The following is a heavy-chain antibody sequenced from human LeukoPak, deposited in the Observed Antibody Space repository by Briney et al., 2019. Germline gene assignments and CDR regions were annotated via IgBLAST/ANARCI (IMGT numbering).Heavy chain of an antibody. CDR2: IKQDGSEK. V-gene: IGHV3-7*03. J-gene: IGHJ6*02. CDR1: GVTFSNHA. D-gene: IGHD4-17*01. CDR3: AKDLNPNYDYGDCVGKYYYGMDV. Sequence: PGGSLRLSCAASGVTFSNHAMSWVRQAPGKGLEWVANIKQDGSEKYYVDSVKGRFTISRVNAKNSLYLQMNSLRAEDTAVYYCAKDLNPNYDYGDCVGKYYYGMDVWGQGTTVTVSS.